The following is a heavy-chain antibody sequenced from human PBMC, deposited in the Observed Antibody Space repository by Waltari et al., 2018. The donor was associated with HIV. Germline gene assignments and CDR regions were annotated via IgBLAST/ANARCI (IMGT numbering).Heavy chain of an antibody. J-gene: IGHJ6*02. CDR3: ARDTHYGMDV. CDR1: GFTFRSYA. Sequence: QVQLVESGGGVVQPGKSLSLSVAASGFTFRSYAMHWVRQAPGKGLEWVAVISYDGSNKYTAYSVKGRFTISRDNSKNTLYLQMNSLRAEDTAMYYCARDTHYGMDVWGQGTTVTVSS. CDR2: ISYDGSNK. V-gene: IGHV3-30-3*01.